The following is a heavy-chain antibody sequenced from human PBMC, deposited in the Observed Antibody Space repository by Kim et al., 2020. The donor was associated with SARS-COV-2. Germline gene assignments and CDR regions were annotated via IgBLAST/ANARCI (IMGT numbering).Heavy chain of an antibody. Sequence: SETLSLTCTVSGGSISSYYWSWIRQPPGKGLEWIGYIYYSGSTNYNPSLKSRVTISVDTSKNQFSLKLSSVTAADTAVYYCARTAGSSSHRGYYYYYMDVWGKGTTVTVSS. V-gene: IGHV4-59*08. J-gene: IGHJ6*03. CDR2: IYYSGST. CDR1: GGSISSYY. CDR3: ARTAGSSSHRGYYYYYMDV. D-gene: IGHD6-13*01.